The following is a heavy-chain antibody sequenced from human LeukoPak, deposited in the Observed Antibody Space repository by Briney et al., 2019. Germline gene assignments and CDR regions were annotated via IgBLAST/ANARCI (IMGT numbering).Heavy chain of an antibody. J-gene: IGHJ4*02. D-gene: IGHD4-17*01. CDR2: IYVSGST. V-gene: IGHV4-39*07. CDR1: GGSITSSSHY. Sequence: SETLSLTCTVSGGSITSSSHYWDWIRQPPGKGLEWIASIYVSGSTYYNPSLKSRVTISVDTSKNQFSLKLSSVTAADTAVYYCARGYRAYGDLDYWGQGTLVTVSS. CDR3: ARGYRAYGDLDY.